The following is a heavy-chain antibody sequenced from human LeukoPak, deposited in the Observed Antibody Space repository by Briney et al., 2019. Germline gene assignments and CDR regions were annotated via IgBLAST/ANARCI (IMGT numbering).Heavy chain of an antibody. CDR3: ARETYYYDSSGYSPHAFDI. CDR2: INPNSGGT. Sequence: ASVKVSCKASGHAFTGYYMHWVRQAPGQGLEWMGWINPNSGGTNYAQKFQGRVTMTRDTSISTAYMELSRLRSDDTAVYYCARETYYYDSSGYSPHAFDIWGQGTMVTVSS. V-gene: IGHV1-2*02. D-gene: IGHD3-22*01. J-gene: IGHJ3*02. CDR1: GHAFTGYY.